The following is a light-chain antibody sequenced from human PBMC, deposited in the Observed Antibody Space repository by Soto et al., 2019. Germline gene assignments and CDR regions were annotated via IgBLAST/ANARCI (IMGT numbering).Light chain of an antibody. CDR2: EVL. Sequence: QSALTQPASVSGSPGQSITISCSGTSSDVGAYNYVSWYQQHPGKAPKLIIYEVLNRPSGFSDRFSGSKSGNTASLTISGLQAEDEADYYCSSFTSSSTGVFGGGTQLTVL. J-gene: IGLJ3*02. CDR1: SSDVGAYNY. V-gene: IGLV2-14*01. CDR3: SSFTSSSTGV.